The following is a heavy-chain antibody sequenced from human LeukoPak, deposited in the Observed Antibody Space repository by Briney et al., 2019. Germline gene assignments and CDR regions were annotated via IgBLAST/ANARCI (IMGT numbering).Heavy chain of an antibody. V-gene: IGHV3-21*01. CDR1: GFLFSTYS. CDR3: ARENPPRWFDP. Sequence: PGGSLRLSCAASGFLFSTYSMNWVRQAPGKGLEWVSSISTSGSYIYYADSVKGRFTISRDNAKNSLYLQMNSLRAEDTAVYYCARENPPRWFDPWGQGTLVTVSS. CDR2: ISTSGSYI. J-gene: IGHJ5*02. D-gene: IGHD1-14*01.